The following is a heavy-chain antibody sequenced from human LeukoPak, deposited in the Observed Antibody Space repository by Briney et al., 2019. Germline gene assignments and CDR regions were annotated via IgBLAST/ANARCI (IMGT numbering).Heavy chain of an antibody. CDR1: VCTFSSYA. CDR2: IIPIFGTA. D-gene: IGHD2-2*01. Sequence: SVKVSFKSSVCTFSSYAISWVRQAPGQGLEWMGGIIPIFGTANYAQKFQGRVTITADESTSTAYMELSSLSSEDTAVYYCARDPRRYCSSTSCYDDAFDIWGQGTMVTVSS. CDR3: ARDPRRYCSSTSCYDDAFDI. J-gene: IGHJ3*02. V-gene: IGHV1-69*13.